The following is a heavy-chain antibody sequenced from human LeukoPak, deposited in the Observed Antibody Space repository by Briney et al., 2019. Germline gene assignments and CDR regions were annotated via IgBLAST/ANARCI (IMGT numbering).Heavy chain of an antibody. CDR3: ARATLWGYYFDY. CDR2: ISSSGSTI. J-gene: IGHJ4*02. D-gene: IGHD3-16*01. CDR1: GFTFSSYE. V-gene: IGHV3-48*03. Sequence: GGSLRLSCAASGFTFSSYEMNWVRQAPGKGLEWVSYISSSGSTIYYADSVKGRFTISRDNAKNSLYLQMNSLRAEDTAVYYCARATLWGYYFDYWGQGTLVTVSS.